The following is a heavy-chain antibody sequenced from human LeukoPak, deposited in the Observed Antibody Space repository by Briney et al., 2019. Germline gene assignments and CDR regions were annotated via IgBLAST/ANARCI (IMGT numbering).Heavy chain of an antibody. Sequence: HAGGSLRLSCAASGFTFSSYSMNRVRQAPGKGLEWVSYISSSSSTIYYADSVKGRFTISRDNAKNSLYLQMNSLRAEDPAVYYCARERGYSYGLYYFDYWGQGTLVTVSS. V-gene: IGHV3-48*01. J-gene: IGHJ4*02. CDR2: ISSSSSTI. D-gene: IGHD5-18*01. CDR3: ARERGYSYGLYYFDY. CDR1: GFTFSSYS.